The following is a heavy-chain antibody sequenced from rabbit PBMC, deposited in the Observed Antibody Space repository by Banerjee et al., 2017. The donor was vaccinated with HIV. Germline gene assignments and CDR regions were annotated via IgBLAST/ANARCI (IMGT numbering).Heavy chain of an antibody. CDR1: GFSFSTSYF. J-gene: IGHJ4*01. Sequence: QEQLVESGGGLVQPEGSPTLTCTASGFSFSTSYFMCWVRQAPGKGLELIACIYTSGGNTYYASWAKGRFTISKTSSTTVTLQMTSLTAADTATYFCARRNAATYTGLNLWGPGTLVTVS. CDR2: IYTSGGNT. V-gene: IGHV1S45*01. CDR3: ARRNAATYTGLNL. D-gene: IGHD1-1*01.